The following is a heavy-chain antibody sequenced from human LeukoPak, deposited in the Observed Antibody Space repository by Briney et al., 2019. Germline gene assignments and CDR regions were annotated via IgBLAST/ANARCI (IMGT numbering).Heavy chain of an antibody. V-gene: IGHV1-2*02. Sequence: ASVTVTCKGAGYTFIDDYIHWLRQPHGQGLEWMGCINPNTGGTKFAQKFQGRLTLTRDTSINTAYMELNSLKSDDTAIYCCAKTPYGDYYDSWGQGTLVTVSS. J-gene: IGHJ4*02. CDR3: AKTPYGDYYDS. CDR1: GYTFIDDY. CDR2: INPNTGGT. D-gene: IGHD4-17*01.